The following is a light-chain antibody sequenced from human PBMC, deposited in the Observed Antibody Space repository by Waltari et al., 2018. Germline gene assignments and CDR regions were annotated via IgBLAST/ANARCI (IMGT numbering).Light chain of an antibody. CDR1: SSDVGDSYY. V-gene: IGLV2-11*01. Sequence: QSALTQPRSVSGSPGQSVTISCTGTSSDVGDSYYVSWYQQNPGIAPKLMIYDVNKRPSGVPYRFSGSKSGNTASLTISGLQPEDEADYYCSSYAGSSTLVFGGGTKLTVL. CDR2: DVN. J-gene: IGLJ3*02. CDR3: SSYAGSSTLV.